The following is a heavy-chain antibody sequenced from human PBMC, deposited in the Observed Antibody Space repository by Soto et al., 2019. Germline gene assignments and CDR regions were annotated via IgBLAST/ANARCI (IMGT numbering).Heavy chain of an antibody. CDR2: INHSGST. V-gene: IGHV4-34*01. CDR3: ASGEVSMVRGDPSSYYYGMDV. D-gene: IGHD3-10*01. Sequence: SETLSLTCAVYGGSFSGYYWSWIRQPPGKGLEWIGEINHSGSTNYNPSLKSRVTISVDTSKNQFPLKLSSVTAADTAVYYCASGEVSMVRGDPSSYYYGMDVWGQGTTVTVSS. CDR1: GGSFSGYY. J-gene: IGHJ6*02.